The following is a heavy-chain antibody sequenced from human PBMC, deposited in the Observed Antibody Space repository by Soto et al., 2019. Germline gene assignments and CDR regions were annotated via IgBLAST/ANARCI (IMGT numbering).Heavy chain of an antibody. CDR3: AKSLGPQLANNWFDP. Sequence: EVQLVESGGALVQPGRSLRLSCAASGFTFDDYAMHWVRQAPGKGLEWVSGISWNSGSIAYVDSVKSRFTISRDNDKISLYLQINRLRSADTALYDCAKSLGPQLANNWFDPGGQGTLVTVSS. V-gene: IGHV3-9*01. J-gene: IGHJ5*02. CDR1: GFTFDDYA. CDR2: ISWNSGSI. D-gene: IGHD6-13*01.